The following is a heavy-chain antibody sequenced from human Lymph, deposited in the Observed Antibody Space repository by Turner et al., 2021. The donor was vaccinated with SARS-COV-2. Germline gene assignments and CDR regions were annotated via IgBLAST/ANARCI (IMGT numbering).Heavy chain of an antibody. CDR1: GYTLTELS. J-gene: IGHJ4*02. CDR3: GTLKSNWKILTGRYYFDF. Sequence: QVQLVQSGAEVKKPGASVKVSCKVSGYTLTELSIHWVRQAPGKGLEWMGGFDPEDGETIYAQKFQGRVTMTEDTSTDTAYMELSSLRSEDTAVYYCGTLKSNWKILTGRYYFDFWGQGTLVTASS. D-gene: IGHD1-1*01. CDR2: FDPEDGET. V-gene: IGHV1-24*01.